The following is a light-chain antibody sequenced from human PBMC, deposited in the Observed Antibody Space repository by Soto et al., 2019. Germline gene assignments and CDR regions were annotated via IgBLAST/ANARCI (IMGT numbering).Light chain of an antibody. CDR2: GAS. J-gene: IGKJ4*01. CDR3: QQTNTFLPLS. V-gene: IGKV1-12*01. Sequence: DIQMTQSPSSVSASVGDRVTITCRASQGISNWLAWYQQQPGKAPKLLIYGASSLQSGVPSRFSRGRSGTPCTLTICSLQNEAFATYYCQQTNTFLPLSFGGGTKVEI. CDR1: QGISNW.